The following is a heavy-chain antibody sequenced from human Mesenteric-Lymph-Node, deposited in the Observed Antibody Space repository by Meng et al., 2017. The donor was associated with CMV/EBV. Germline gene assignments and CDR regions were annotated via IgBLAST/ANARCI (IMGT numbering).Heavy chain of an antibody. CDR2: IKQDGSEK. D-gene: IGHD6-19*01. Sequence: GESLKISYAASEFTFSNYGMSGARQAPGKGLEWVAKIKQDGSEKYYVDSVKGRFTISRDNAKNSLDPQMSSLRVEDTAVYYCARVEVAGGLQPSYYIECWGQGTLVTVPQ. V-gene: IGHV3-7*01. J-gene: IGHJ4*02. CDR3: ARVEVAGGLQPSYYIEC. CDR1: EFTFSNYG.